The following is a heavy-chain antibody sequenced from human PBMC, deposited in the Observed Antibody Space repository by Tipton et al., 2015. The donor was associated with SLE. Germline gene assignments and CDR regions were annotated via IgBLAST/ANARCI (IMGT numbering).Heavy chain of an antibody. CDR3: ARDPNLDAFDI. V-gene: IGHV4-30-4*01. CDR1: GGSISSYY. D-gene: IGHD5-24*01. CDR2: IYYSEST. J-gene: IGHJ3*02. Sequence: TLSLTCTVSGGSISSYYWSWIRQPPGKGLEWIGYIYYSESTYYNPSLKSRVTISVDTSKNQFSLKLSSVTAADTAVYYCARDPNLDAFDIWGQGTMVTVSS.